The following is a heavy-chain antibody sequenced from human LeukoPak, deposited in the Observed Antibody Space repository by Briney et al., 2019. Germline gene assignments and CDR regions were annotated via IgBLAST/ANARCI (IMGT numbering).Heavy chain of an antibody. D-gene: IGHD5-18*01. J-gene: IGHJ4*02. CDR3: ARVSDTSMVTPGFDS. Sequence: ASVKVSCKTSGYNFNRYTITWVRQAPGQGLEWMGWVSTSNGATNYAEKFQGRVTITTETVTKTAYMELRRLQSGDTAMYFCARVSDTSMVTPGFDSWGQGTLVTVSS. V-gene: IGHV1-18*01. CDR2: VSTSNGAT. CDR1: GYNFNRYT.